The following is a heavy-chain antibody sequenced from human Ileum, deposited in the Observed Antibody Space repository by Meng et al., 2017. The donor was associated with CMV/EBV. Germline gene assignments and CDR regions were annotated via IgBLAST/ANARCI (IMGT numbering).Heavy chain of an antibody. J-gene: IGHJ5*02. Sequence: FTSYGISWVRQAPGQGLEWMGWISPYNGNANYAQNLQGRVTMTTDTSTSTAYMELRSLRSDDTALYYCARGSQKDCSSSSCSQWWFDPWGQGTLVTSPQ. CDR2: ISPYNGNA. D-gene: IGHD2-2*01. V-gene: IGHV1-18*01. CDR3: ARGSQKDCSSSSCSQWWFDP. CDR1: FTSYG.